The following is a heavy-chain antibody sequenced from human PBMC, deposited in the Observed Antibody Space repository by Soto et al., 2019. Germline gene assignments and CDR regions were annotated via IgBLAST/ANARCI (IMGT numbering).Heavy chain of an antibody. V-gene: IGHV1-69*06. CDR1: GDTFTNFA. J-gene: IGHJ3*02. CDR3: ARGLRGYTGYDGGGAFDI. D-gene: IGHD5-12*01. Sequence: QVQLVQSGTEVKKSGSSVKVSCKASGDTFTNFAISWMRQAPGQGLEWMGGIIPMFGTPNYAQKCQGSVTITADRSTSTAYLELRSLRSEDTAVYYCARGLRGYTGYDGGGAFDIWGQGTMVTVSS. CDR2: IIPMFGTP.